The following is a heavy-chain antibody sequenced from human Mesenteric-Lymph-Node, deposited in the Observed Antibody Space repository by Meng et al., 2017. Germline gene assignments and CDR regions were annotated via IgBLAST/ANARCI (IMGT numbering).Heavy chain of an antibody. CDR2: IIPIFGTA. CDR1: GGTFSSYA. D-gene: IGHD2-21*02. Sequence: SVKDSCKASGGTFSSYAISWVRQAPGQGLEWMGGIIPIFGTANYAQKFQGRVTITADESTSTAYMELSSLRSEDTAVYYCARAPYCGGDCYSGLGSGMDVWGQGTTVTVSS. V-gene: IGHV1-69*13. J-gene: IGHJ6*02. CDR3: ARAPYCGGDCYSGLGSGMDV.